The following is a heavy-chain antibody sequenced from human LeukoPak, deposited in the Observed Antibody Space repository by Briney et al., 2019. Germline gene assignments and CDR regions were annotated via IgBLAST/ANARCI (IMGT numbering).Heavy chain of an antibody. V-gene: IGHV3-74*01. CDR1: GFTFNTYW. D-gene: IGHD3-22*01. Sequence: GGSLRLSCAASGFTFNTYWMHWVRQVPGKGLVWVSRINGDGGGTTYADSVKGRFTISRDNAKNSLYLQMNSLRAEDTAVYYCARLRHYYDSSGYGKNYYYMDVWGKGTTVTVSS. J-gene: IGHJ6*03. CDR2: INGDGGGT. CDR3: ARLRHYYDSSGYGKNYYYMDV.